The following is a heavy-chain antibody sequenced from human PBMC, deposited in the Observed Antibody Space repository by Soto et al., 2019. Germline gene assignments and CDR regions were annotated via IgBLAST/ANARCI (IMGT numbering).Heavy chain of an antibody. CDR1: GFTFSNAW. CDR3: TTDRNYDFWSGNYYYYYGMDV. Sequence: PGGSLRLSCAASGFTFSNAWMSWVRQAPGKGLEWVGRIKSKTDGGTTDYAAPVKGRFTISRDDSKNTLYLQMNSLKTEDTAVYYCTTDRNYDFWSGNYYYYYGMDVWGQGTTVTVSS. J-gene: IGHJ6*02. V-gene: IGHV3-15*01. D-gene: IGHD3-3*01. CDR2: IKSKTDGGTT.